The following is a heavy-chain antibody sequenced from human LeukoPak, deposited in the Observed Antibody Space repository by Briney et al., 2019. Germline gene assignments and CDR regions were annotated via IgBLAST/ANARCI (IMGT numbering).Heavy chain of an antibody. Sequence: PGGSLRLSCAASGFAFDDYAMHWVRQAPGKGLEWVSGISWNSGSIGYADSVKGRFIISRDNAKNSLYLQMNSLRAEDTALYYCAAVKDCSSTSCYGREIDYWGQGTLVTVSS. CDR3: AAVKDCSSTSCYGREIDY. V-gene: IGHV3-9*01. J-gene: IGHJ4*02. D-gene: IGHD2-2*01. CDR1: GFAFDDYA. CDR2: ISWNSGSI.